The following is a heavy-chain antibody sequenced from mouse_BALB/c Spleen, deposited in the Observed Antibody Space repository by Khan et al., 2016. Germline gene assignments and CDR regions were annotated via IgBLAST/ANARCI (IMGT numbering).Heavy chain of an antibody. CDR3: ARYSTTVVAPLDY. CDR1: GYSFTSYT. V-gene: IGHV1-4*01. Sequence: QVQLKESGAELARPGASVKMSCKASGYSFTSYTMHWVKQRPGQGLEWLGFINPSSSYTNYNQNFKDKATLTADKSSSTAYMQLSSLTSEDSAVSFCARYSTTVVAPLDYWGQGTTLTVSS. J-gene: IGHJ2*01. D-gene: IGHD1-1*01. CDR2: INPSSSYT.